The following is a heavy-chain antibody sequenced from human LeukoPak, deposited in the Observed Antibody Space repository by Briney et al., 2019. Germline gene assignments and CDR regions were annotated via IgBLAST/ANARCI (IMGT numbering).Heavy chain of an antibody. CDR1: GFTFSSYS. CDR2: ISSSSSTI. V-gene: IGHV3-48*04. J-gene: IGHJ4*02. Sequence: GGSLRLSCAASGFTFSSYSMNWVRQAPGKGLEWVSYISSSSSTIYYADSVKGRFTISRDNAKNSLYLRMNSLRAEDTAVYYCARITTVTPIDYWGQGTLVAVSS. CDR3: ARITTVTPIDY. D-gene: IGHD4-11*01.